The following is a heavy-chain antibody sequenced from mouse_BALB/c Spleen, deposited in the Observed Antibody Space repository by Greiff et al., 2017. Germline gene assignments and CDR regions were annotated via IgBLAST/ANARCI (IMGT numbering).Heavy chain of an antibody. D-gene: IGHD1-1*01. Sequence: VKLMESAAELARPGASVKMSCKASGYTFTSYTMHWVKQRPGQGLEWIGYINPSSGYTEYNQKFKDKTTLTADKSSSTAYMQLSSLTSEDSAVYYCARDYYGSSYRYAMDYWGQGTSVTVSS. CDR1: GYTFTSYT. CDR3: ARDYYGSSYRYAMDY. V-gene: IGHV1-4*02. J-gene: IGHJ4*01. CDR2: INPSSGYT.